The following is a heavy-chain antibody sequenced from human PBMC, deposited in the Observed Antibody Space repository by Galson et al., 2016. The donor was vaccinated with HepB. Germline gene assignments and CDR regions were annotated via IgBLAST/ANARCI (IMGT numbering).Heavy chain of an antibody. D-gene: IGHD3-10*01. J-gene: IGHJ4*02. CDR1: GYSFTTHW. CDR2: IYPGDSDT. V-gene: IGHV5-51*01. Sequence: SGAEVKKAGESLKISCKGSGYSFTTHWIGWVRQMPGKGLEWMGIIYPGDSDTRYRPSLQGQVTISVDKSISTVYLQWSSLKASDTAIYYCARSLGSGDYYIFDSWGQGTLVTVSS. CDR3: ARSLGSGDYYIFDS.